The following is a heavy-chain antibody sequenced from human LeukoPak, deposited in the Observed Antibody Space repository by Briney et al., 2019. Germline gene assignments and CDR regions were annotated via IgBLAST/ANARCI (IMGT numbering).Heavy chain of an antibody. V-gene: IGHV3-23*01. CDR2: INGDGANT. CDR3: AKAPGPGGGGDSHYYYYGMDV. Sequence: PGGSLRLSCAASGFTFSSYAMSWVRQAPGKGLEWVSTINGDGANTYFADSVKGRSTISRDNSKNTLYLQMSSLRAEDTAVYYCAKAPGPGGGGDSHYYYYGMDVWGQGTTVTVSS. D-gene: IGHD3-16*01. J-gene: IGHJ6*02. CDR1: GFTFSSYA.